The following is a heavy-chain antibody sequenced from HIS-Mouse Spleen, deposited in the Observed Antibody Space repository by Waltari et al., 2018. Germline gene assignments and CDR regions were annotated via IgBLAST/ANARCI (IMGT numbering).Heavy chain of an antibody. D-gene: IGHD6-13*01. V-gene: IGHV4-39*07. CDR3: AREIPYSSSWYDWYFDL. CDR2: IYYSGST. J-gene: IGHJ2*01. Sequence: QLQLQESGPGLVKPSETLSLTCTVSGGSIRCNSYHWGWIRQPPGKGLEWIGSIYYSGSTYYNPSLKSRVTISVDTSKNQFSLKLSSVTAADTAVYYCAREIPYSSSWYDWYFDLWGRGTLVTVSS. CDR1: GGSIRCNSYH.